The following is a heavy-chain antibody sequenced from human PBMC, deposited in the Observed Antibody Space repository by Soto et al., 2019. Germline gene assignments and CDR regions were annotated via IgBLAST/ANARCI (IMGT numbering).Heavy chain of an antibody. CDR2: FFYSGTT. D-gene: IGHD2-2*01. CDR1: GGSINTDGYY. J-gene: IGHJ6*03. Sequence: QLQLQESGPGLVKPSETLSLTCTVSGGSINTDGYYWGWIRQPPGKGLEWIGSFFYSGTTYYNPSLKSRVTISVDTSKNQFSLKLSSLTAADTAVYYCARTGDCSNTICYSGVRYYYYMDVWGKGTTVTVSS. V-gene: IGHV4-39*01. CDR3: ARTGDCSNTICYSGVRYYYYMDV.